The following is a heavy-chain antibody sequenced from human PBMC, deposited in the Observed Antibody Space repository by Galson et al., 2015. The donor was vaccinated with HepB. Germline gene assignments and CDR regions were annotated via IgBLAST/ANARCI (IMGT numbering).Heavy chain of an antibody. V-gene: IGHV1-18*01. CDR3: ARVRLVSAGLNDY. D-gene: IGHD5/OR15-5a*01. CDR1: GYIFTSFG. Sequence: SVKASCKASGYIFTSFGISWVRQAPGQGLEWMGWISGYSGKTEYAQNLQGRVTVTTDTSATTAYLELRSLRSDDTAVYYCARVRLVSAGLNDYWGQGTLVTVSS. CDR2: ISGYSGKT. J-gene: IGHJ4*02.